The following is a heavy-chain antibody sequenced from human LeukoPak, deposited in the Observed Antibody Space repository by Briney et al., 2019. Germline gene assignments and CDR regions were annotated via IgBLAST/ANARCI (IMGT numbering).Heavy chain of an antibody. CDR1: GFTFTNAW. J-gene: IGHJ4*02. D-gene: IGHD3-22*01. Sequence: PGGSLRLSCAASGFTFTNAWMSWVRQAPGKGLEWVSYISSSSSTIYYADSVKGRFTISRDNAKNSLFLQMNSLRAEDTAVYYCARVGTSRGIVVDPFDYWGQGTLVTVSS. V-gene: IGHV3-48*01. CDR3: ARVGTSRGIVVDPFDY. CDR2: ISSSSSTI.